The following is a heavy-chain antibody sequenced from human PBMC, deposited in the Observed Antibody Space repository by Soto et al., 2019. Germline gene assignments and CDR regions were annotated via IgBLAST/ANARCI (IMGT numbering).Heavy chain of an antibody. CDR1: GFSVKRYW. Sequence: DVQLVESGGGLVQPGGSLRLSCGASGFSVKRYWMHWVRQAPGKGLVWLSRFGGDENYTDYADSVRGRFTISRDNSKNTLYLEMNSLRAEDPAIYYCAPVPAASSYYGTDVWGQGTTVTVSS. V-gene: IGHV3-74*01. D-gene: IGHD2-2*01. CDR3: APVPAASSYYGTDV. CDR2: FGGDENYT. J-gene: IGHJ6*02.